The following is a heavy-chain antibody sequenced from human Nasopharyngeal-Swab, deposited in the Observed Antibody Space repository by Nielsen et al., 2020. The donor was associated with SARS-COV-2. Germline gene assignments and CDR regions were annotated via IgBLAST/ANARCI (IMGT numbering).Heavy chain of an antibody. J-gene: IGHJ5*02. CDR2: ISSSTSTT. Sequence: GESLKISCAASGFTFSAYTMNWVRQAPGKGLEWVSYISSSTSTTYYADSVEGRFTISRDNAKNSLYLQMNSLRAEDTAVYYCARDGYDFWSGYHGWFDPWGQGTLVTVSS. V-gene: IGHV3-48*04. CDR3: ARDGYDFWSGYHGWFDP. D-gene: IGHD3-3*01. CDR1: GFTFSAYT.